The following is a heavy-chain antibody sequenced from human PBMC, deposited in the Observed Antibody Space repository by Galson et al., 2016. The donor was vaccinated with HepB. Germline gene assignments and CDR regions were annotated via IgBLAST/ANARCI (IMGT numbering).Heavy chain of an antibody. CDR3: ARDGEYYYGSGSYAET. CDR1: GFTLSNSA. V-gene: IGHV3-23*01. Sequence: SLRLSCAASGFTLSNSAMRWVRQAPGKGLEWVSAMSDSGGSTYYADSVKGRFTISRDNSKNTLHLQMNSLRAEDTAVYYCARDGEYYYGSGSYAETWGQGTLVTVSS. J-gene: IGHJ5*02. D-gene: IGHD3-10*01. CDR2: MSDSGGST.